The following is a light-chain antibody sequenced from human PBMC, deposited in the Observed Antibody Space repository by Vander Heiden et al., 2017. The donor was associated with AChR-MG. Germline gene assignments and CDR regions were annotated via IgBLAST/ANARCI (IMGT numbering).Light chain of an antibody. CDR1: QSLLSSPKHDTY. Sequence: DIGMTQSPDSRAGSLGEGPTINCKPGQSLLSSPKHDTYLAWYQQKPGQPPKLLIYCASIRDSGVPDRFSGSGSLTDFTLTISSLQPEDSAIYYCHQYSRVPWTFGQGTKVEIK. V-gene: IGKV4-1*01. J-gene: IGKJ1*01. CDR2: CAS. CDR3: HQYSRVPWT.